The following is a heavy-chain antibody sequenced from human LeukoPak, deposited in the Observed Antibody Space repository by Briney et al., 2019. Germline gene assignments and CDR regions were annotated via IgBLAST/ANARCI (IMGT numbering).Heavy chain of an antibody. CDR2: ISSSSSYI. Sequence: GGSLRLSCAASGFTFSNYSMHWVRQAPGKGLEWVSSISSSSSYIYYADSVKGRFTISRDNAKNSLFLQMNSLRAEDTAVYYCAKILYSSNIDYWGQGTLVTVSS. J-gene: IGHJ4*02. CDR3: AKILYSSNIDY. CDR1: GFTFSNYS. D-gene: IGHD6-19*01. V-gene: IGHV3-21*01.